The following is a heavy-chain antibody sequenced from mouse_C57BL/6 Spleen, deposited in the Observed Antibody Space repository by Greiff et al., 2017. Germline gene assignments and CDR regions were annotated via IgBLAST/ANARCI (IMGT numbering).Heavy chain of an antibody. CDR2: INPGSGGT. J-gene: IGHJ3*01. CDR3: ARINYGSSYGFAY. D-gene: IGHD1-1*01. Sequence: QVQLQQSGAELVRPGTSVKVSCKASGYAFTNYLIEWVKQRPGQGLEWIGVINPGSGGTNYNEKFKGKATLTADKSSSTAYMQLSSLTSDDSAVYFCARINYGSSYGFAYWGQGTLVTVSA. CDR1: GYAFTNYL. V-gene: IGHV1-54*01.